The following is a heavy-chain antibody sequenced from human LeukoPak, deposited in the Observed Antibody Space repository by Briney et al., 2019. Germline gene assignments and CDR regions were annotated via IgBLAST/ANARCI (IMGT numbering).Heavy chain of an antibody. CDR1: GFTFSSYW. Sequence: GESLRLSCAASGFTFSSYWMHWVRQAPGKGLVWVSRINSDGSSTSYADSVKGRFTISRDNAKNTLYLQVNSLRAEDTAVYYCAKAGYSSGWYLNYYYYYGMDVWGKGTTVTVSS. D-gene: IGHD6-19*01. V-gene: IGHV3-74*01. J-gene: IGHJ6*04. CDR2: INSDGSST. CDR3: AKAGYSSGWYLNYYYYYGMDV.